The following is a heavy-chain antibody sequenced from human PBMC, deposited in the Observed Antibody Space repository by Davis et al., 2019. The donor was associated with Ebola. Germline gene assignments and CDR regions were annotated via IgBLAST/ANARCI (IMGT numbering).Heavy chain of an antibody. J-gene: IGHJ4*01. CDR3: AASAGTVGKFDY. D-gene: IGHD1-14*01. CDR1: GFTFSSYS. Sequence: GESLKISCAASGFTFSSYSMNWVRQAPGKGLEWVSTISAGGADTHYADSVKGRFTLSRDNSKNTLYLQMDSLRVDDTAVYYCAASAGTVGKFDYWGQGTLVTVSS. V-gene: IGHV3-23*01. CDR2: ISAGGADT.